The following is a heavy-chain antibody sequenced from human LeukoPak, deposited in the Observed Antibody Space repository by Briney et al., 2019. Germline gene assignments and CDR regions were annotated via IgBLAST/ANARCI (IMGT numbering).Heavy chain of an antibody. D-gene: IGHD3-16*01. CDR2: INPNSGGT. CDR1: GYTFTGYY. CDR3: AREGDYVWGSYDY. Sequence: EASVKVSCKASGYTFTGYYMHWVRQAPGQGLEWMGWINPNSGGTNYAQKFQGRVTMTRDTSISTAYMELSRLRSEDTAVYYCAREGDYVWGSYDYWGQGALVTVSS. J-gene: IGHJ4*02. V-gene: IGHV1-2*02.